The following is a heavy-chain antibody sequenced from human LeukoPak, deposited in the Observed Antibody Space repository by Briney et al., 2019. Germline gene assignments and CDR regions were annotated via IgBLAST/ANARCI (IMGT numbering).Heavy chain of an antibody. CDR2: ISHTEGT. CDR3: ARSRCGQSGARCYNH. D-gene: IGHD3-10*01. Sequence: KPLETLSLSCGEFGVSIIDYYWSWIRQSPGKGLGWIGEISHTEGTRYNPSLESRVTMSVGTSENQLSLKLIFVTAADTAVYYCARSRCGQSGARCYNHWGLGTLVTVSS. V-gene: IGHV4-34*01. CDR1: GVSIIDYY. J-gene: IGHJ4*02.